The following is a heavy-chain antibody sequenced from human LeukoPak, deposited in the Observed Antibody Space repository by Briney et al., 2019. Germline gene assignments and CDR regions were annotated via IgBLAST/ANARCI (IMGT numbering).Heavy chain of an antibody. CDR1: GGSISSSSYY. Sequence: SETLSLTCTVSGGSISSSSYYWGWIRQPPGKGLEWIGYIYYSGSTNYNSSLKSRVTISLDTSKNQFSLKLSSVTAADTAIYYCARGEMATIEDAFDIWGQGTMVTVSS. CDR2: IYYSGST. D-gene: IGHD5-24*01. V-gene: IGHV4-61*05. CDR3: ARGEMATIEDAFDI. J-gene: IGHJ3*02.